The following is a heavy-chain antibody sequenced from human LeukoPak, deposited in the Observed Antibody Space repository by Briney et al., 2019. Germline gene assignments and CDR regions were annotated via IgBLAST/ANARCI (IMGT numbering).Heavy chain of an antibody. CDR3: ARPDKAAQYGPFDY. J-gene: IGHJ4*02. CDR1: GGTFTNYA. D-gene: IGHD6-6*01. V-gene: IGHV1-69*05. Sequence: ASVKVSCKASGGTFTNYAISSVRQAPGQGLEWMGGIIPMYGTPSYAQNFQGKVTITTDESTSTSYLELNSLRSEDTAVYYCARPDKAAQYGPFDYWGQGTLVIVSS. CDR2: IIPMYGTP.